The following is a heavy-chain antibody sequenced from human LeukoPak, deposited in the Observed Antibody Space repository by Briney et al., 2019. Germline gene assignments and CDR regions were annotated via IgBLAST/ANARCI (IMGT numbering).Heavy chain of an antibody. CDR2: IIPIFGTA. CDR3: ARWPPRVVVPAAIVVGDY. J-gene: IGHJ4*02. Sequence: ASVKVSCKASGGTFSSYAISWVRQAPGQGLEWMGGIIPIFGTANYAQKFQGRVTITTDESTSTAYMELSSLRSEDTAVYYCARWPPRVVVPAAIVVGDYWGQGTLVTVSS. D-gene: IGHD2-2*02. CDR1: GGTFSSYA. V-gene: IGHV1-69*05.